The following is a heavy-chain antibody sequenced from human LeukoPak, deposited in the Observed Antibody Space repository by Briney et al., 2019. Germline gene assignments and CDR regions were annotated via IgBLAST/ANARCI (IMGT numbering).Heavy chain of an antibody. CDR1: GYTFTSYG. Sequence: ASVKVSCKASGYTFTSYGISWVRQAPGQGLEWMGWISAYNGNTNYAQKLQGRVTMTTDTSTGTAYMELRSLRSDDTAVYYCSRDPQRLNSGEWFGDPVRWFDPWGQGTLVTVSS. D-gene: IGHD3-10*01. CDR2: ISAYNGNT. J-gene: IGHJ5*02. V-gene: IGHV1-18*01. CDR3: SRDPQRLNSGEWFGDPVRWFDP.